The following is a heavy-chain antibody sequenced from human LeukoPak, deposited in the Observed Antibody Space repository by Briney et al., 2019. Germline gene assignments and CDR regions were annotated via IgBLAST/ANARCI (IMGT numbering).Heavy chain of an antibody. D-gene: IGHD6-13*01. V-gene: IGHV3-11*01. CDR2: ISSSGSTI. CDR1: GGSISSYY. J-gene: IGHJ4*02. Sequence: LSLTCTVSGGSISSYYWSWIRQAPGKGLEWVSYISSSGSTIYYADSVKGRFTISRDNAKNSLYLQMNSLRAEDTAVYYCAENSRFDYWGQGTLVTVSS. CDR3: AENSRFDY.